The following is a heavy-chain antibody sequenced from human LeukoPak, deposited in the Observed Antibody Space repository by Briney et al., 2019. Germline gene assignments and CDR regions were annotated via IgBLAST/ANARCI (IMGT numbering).Heavy chain of an antibody. CDR2: INPSGGST. CDR1: GYTFTSYY. CDR3: VRGHCSSTSCLDYYYYYMDV. Sequence: ASVKVSCKASGYTFTSYYMHWVRQAPGQGLEWMGIINPSGGSTSYAQKFQGRVTMTRDMSTSTVYMELSSLRSEDTAVYYCVRGHCSSTSCLDYYYYYMDVWGKGTTVTVSS. J-gene: IGHJ6*03. V-gene: IGHV1-46*01. D-gene: IGHD2-2*01.